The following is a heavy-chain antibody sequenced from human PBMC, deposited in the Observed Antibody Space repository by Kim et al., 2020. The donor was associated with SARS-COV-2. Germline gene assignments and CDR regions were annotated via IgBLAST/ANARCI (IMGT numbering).Heavy chain of an antibody. V-gene: IGHV4-31*02. J-gene: IGHJ4*02. CDR3: ARGGLDCSSTSCYLDY. Sequence: SSNSRVTISVDTSKNQFSLKLSSVTAADTAVYYCARGGLDCSSTSCYLDYWGQGTLVTVSS. D-gene: IGHD2-2*01.